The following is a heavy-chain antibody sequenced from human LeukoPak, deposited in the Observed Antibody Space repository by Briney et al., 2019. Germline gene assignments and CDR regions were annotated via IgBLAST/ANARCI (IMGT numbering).Heavy chain of an antibody. Sequence: GESLKISCKGSGDTFNNDWIAWVRQMPGKGLEWMGIVYPDASKTKYNPSFQGQVTISADKSTTTAYLQWSSLRASDTAIYYCARQMGGTTSVNWFDPWGQETLVTVSS. CDR2: VYPDASKT. D-gene: IGHD1-1*01. V-gene: IGHV5-51*01. CDR3: ARQMGGTTSVNWFDP. J-gene: IGHJ5*02. CDR1: GDTFNNDW.